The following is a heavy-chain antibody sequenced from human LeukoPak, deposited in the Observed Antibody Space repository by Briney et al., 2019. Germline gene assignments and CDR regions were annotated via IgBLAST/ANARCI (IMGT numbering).Heavy chain of an antibody. V-gene: IGHV4-39*07. CDR1: GGSISSSSYY. J-gene: IGHJ6*02. Sequence: SETLSLTCTVSGGSISSSSYYWGWIRQPPGKGLEWIGSIYYSGSTYYNPSLKSRVTISVDTSKNQFSLKLSSVTAADTAVYYCARVQEGTGYYYGMDVWGQGTTVTVSS. D-gene: IGHD2-8*02. CDR2: IYYSGST. CDR3: ARVQEGTGYYYGMDV.